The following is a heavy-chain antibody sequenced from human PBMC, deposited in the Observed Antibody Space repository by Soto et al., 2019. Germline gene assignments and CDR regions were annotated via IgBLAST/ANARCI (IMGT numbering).Heavy chain of an antibody. V-gene: IGHV1-2*02. CDR3: ARGGGVGVAGSAAFDM. D-gene: IGHD3-3*01. CDR1: GYPVTAYY. CDR2: INPATGAA. J-gene: IGHJ3*02. Sequence: QLHLVQSGAVVKKPGASVTVSCSASGYPVTAYYMHWVRQAPGRGLEWMGGINPATGAAKYTQTFQGRVTMTRDTPTSTVFMELSGLTSKDTAVFYGARGGGVGVAGSAAFDMWGQGTLVTVSS.